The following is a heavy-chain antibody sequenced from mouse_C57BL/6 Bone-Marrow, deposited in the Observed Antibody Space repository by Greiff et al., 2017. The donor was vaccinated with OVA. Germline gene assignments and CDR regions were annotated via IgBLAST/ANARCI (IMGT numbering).Heavy chain of an antibody. CDR2: IYPGSGST. CDR3: ARTRGDYVAWFAY. Sequence: VKLQQPGAELVKPGASVKMSCKASGYTFTSYWITWVKQRPGQGLEWIGDIYPGSGSTNYNEKFKSKATLTVDTSSSTAYMQLSSLTSEDSAVYYCARTRGDYVAWFAYWGQGTLVTVSA. V-gene: IGHV1-55*01. D-gene: IGHD2-4*01. CDR1: GYTFTSYW. J-gene: IGHJ3*01.